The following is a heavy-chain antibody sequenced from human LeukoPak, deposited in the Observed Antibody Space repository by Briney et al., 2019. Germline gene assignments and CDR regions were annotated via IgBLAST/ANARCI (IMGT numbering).Heavy chain of an antibody. D-gene: IGHD3-3*01. V-gene: IGHV5-51*01. J-gene: IGHJ4*02. CDR1: GYSFTSYW. Sequence: GESLQISCKGSGYSFTSYWIGWVRQMPGKGLEWMGIIYPGDSDTRYSPSFQGQVTISADKSISTAYLQWSSLMASDTAMYYCARLNSDFWSGYYLDYWGQGTLVTVSS. CDR2: IYPGDSDT. CDR3: ARLNSDFWSGYYLDY.